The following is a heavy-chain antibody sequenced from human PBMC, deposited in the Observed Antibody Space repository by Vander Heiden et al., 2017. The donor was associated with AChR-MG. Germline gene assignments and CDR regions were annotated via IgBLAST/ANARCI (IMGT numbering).Heavy chain of an antibody. CDR2: IGGSGAPI. D-gene: IGHD1-1*01. CDR3: VRGGWVQTGPPDY. V-gene: IGHV3-11*01. CDR1: GFTFSDYF. J-gene: IGHJ4*02. Sequence: QVQLVESGGGVVKPGESLRLSCVASGFTFSDYFMTWIRQAPGNGLEWVSYIGGSGAPIYYADSVKGRFTISRDNAKNSLYLRMNSLRVEDTAVYYCVRGGWVQTGPPDYWAQGTLVSVSS.